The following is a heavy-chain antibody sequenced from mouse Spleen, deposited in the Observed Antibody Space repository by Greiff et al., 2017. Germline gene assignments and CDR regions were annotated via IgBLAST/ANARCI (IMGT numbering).Heavy chain of an antibody. V-gene: IGHV1-62-2*01. CDR2: IYPGSDSI. Sequence: QVQLQQSGAELVKPGASVKLSCMASAYTFTEYSIHWVKQRSGQGLEWIGWIYPGSDSIKYNEKFKDKATLTADKSSSTVYMELSRLTSEDSAVYFCARHENQEYYFDYWGQGTTLTVSS. CDR1: AYTFTEYS. CDR3: ARHENQEYYFDY. J-gene: IGHJ2*01.